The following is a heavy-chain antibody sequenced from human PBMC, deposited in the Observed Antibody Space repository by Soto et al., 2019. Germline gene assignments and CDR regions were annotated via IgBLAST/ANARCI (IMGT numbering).Heavy chain of an antibody. CDR2: ISPTFAII. J-gene: IGHJ6*02. Sequence: QVQLVQSGAEVKKPGSSVNVSCKASGGTCSIYAISWVRQATGQGLEWMGGISPTFAIINSAQKFQGRLTIAEHKSTSTAYMELSSLRSEDTAVYYCARWAVVSPDHNIGALYYDGMDVWGQGTTVAVS. D-gene: IGHD3-22*01. CDR3: ARWAVVSPDHNIGALYYDGMDV. V-gene: IGHV1-69*17. CDR1: GGTCSIYA.